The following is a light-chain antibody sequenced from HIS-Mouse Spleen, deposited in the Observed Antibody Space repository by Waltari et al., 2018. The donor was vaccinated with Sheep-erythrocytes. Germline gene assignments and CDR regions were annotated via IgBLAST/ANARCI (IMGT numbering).Light chain of an antibody. CDR1: QSVLYSSNNKNY. Sequence: DIVMTQSPDSMAVSLGERATINCKYSQSVLYSSNNKNYVAWYQQKPGQPPKLPIYWASTRESGVPDRFSGSGSGTDFTLTISSLQAEDVAVYYCQQYYSTPLTFGGGTK. CDR2: WAS. V-gene: IGKV4-1*01. CDR3: QQYYSTPLT. J-gene: IGKJ4*01.